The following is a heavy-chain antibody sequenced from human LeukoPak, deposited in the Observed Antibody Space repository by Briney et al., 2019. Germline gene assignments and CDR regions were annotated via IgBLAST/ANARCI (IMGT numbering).Heavy chain of an antibody. Sequence: GRSLRLSCAAPGFTFSSYWMHWVRQAPGKGLVWVSRINSDGSSIKSADSVKGRFTFSRDNAKNTSYLQMNRLGAEDTAVYYCARGTAWRNGYETHAFDIWGQGTMVTVSS. V-gene: IGHV3-74*03. D-gene: IGHD5-24*01. CDR3: ARGTAWRNGYETHAFDI. J-gene: IGHJ3*02. CDR2: INSDGSSI. CDR1: GFTFSSYW.